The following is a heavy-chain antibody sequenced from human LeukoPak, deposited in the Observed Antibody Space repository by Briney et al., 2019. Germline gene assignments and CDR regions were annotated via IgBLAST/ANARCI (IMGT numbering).Heavy chain of an antibody. J-gene: IGHJ3*02. D-gene: IGHD3-22*01. Sequence: GGSLRLSCAASGFTFDDYAMHWVRQAPGKGLEWVSLISGDGGSTYYADSVKGRFTISRDNSKNSLYLQMNSLRTEDAALYYCAKDYSDSSGYYYGGAGAFDIWGQGTMVTVSS. CDR2: ISGDGGST. V-gene: IGHV3-43*02. CDR1: GFTFDDYA. CDR3: AKDYSDSSGYYYGGAGAFDI.